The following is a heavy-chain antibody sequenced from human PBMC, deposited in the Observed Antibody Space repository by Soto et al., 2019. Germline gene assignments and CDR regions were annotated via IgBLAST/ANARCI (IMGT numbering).Heavy chain of an antibody. J-gene: IGHJ1*01. CDR1: GFTFSRYG. D-gene: IGHD2-8*01. V-gene: IGHV3-33*01. Sequence: PGGSLRLSCAASGFTFSRYGMHWVRQAPGKGLEWVAVIWYDGSTELYADSVKGRFTISRDNSKNTLYLQMNSLRDEDTAVYYCARAGVEEAIQVGYPQHWGQGSLVTVSS. CDR2: IWYDGSTE. CDR3: ARAGVEEAIQVGYPQH.